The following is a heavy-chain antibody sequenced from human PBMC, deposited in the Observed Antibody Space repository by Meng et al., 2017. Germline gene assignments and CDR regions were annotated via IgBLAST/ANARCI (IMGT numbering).Heavy chain of an antibody. CDR2: VDPEDGET. D-gene: IGHD5-24*01. Sequence: GNLVQYGGKVKKPGATVKISCKVSGYTFTDYDMHWVQQAPGKGLEWMGLVDPEDGETIYAEKFQGRVTITADTSTDTAYMELSSLRSEDTAVYYCATDLCRDWFDPWGQGTLVTASS. J-gene: IGHJ5*02. V-gene: IGHV1-69-2*01. CDR3: ATDLCRDWFDP. CDR1: GYTFTDYD.